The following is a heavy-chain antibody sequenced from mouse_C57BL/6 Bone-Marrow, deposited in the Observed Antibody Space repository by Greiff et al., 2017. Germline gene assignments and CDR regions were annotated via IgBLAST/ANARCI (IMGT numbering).Heavy chain of an antibody. CDR2: ISNGGGST. J-gene: IGHJ4*01. V-gene: IGHV5-12*01. Sequence: EVMLVESGGGLVQPGGSLKLSCAASGFTFSDYYMSWVRQTPEKRLEWVAYISNGGGSTYYPDTVKGRFTISRDNAKNTLYLQMSRLQSEDTAMYYCARQDYAMDYWGQGTSVTVSS. CDR1: GFTFSDYY. CDR3: ARQDYAMDY.